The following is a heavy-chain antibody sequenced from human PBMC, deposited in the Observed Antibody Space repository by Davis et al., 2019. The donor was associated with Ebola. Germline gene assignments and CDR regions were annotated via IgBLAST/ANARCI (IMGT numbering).Heavy chain of an antibody. D-gene: IGHD2-2*01. J-gene: IGHJ6*02. CDR2: VSGGSAENK. Sequence: GGSLRLSCGASGFTFSHYAMSWVRQAPGAGLEWVSSVSGGSAENKYYANSVKGRFTISRDNSKNTLYLQMNSLRAEDTAVYYCAKTAYCSSTSCPGGMDVWGQGTTVTVSS. CDR3: AKTAYCSSTSCPGGMDV. V-gene: IGHV3-23*01. CDR1: GFTFSHYA.